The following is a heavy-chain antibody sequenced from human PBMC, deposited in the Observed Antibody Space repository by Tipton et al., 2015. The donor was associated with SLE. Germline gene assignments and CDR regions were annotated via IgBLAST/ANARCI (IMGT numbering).Heavy chain of an antibody. J-gene: IGHJ3*02. CDR2: IPYSGST. D-gene: IGHD1-14*01. CDR1: GDTISDHY. CDR3: ARYKVTGAAFDI. V-gene: IGHV4-59*08. Sequence: TLSLTCTVSGDTISDHYWSWIRQPPGKGLEWIGYIPYSGSTNYSPSLKSRVTISVDTSKNQFSLKLSSVTAADTAVYYCARYKVTGAAFDIWGQGTMVTVSS.